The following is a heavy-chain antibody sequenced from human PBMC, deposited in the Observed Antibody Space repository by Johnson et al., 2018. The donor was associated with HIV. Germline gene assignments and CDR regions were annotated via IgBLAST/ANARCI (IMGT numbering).Heavy chain of an antibody. Sequence: QVQLVESGGGVVQPGRSLRLSCAASGFTFSSYAVQWVRQAPDKGLEWVAVISYDGSNKYYADSVKGRFTISRDNSKNTVYLQMNSLRAEDKAVYYCAKRVHSYGYAGAFDIWCQGTMVTVSS. CDR3: AKRVHSYGYAGAFDI. CDR1: GFTFSSYA. CDR2: ISYDGSNK. D-gene: IGHD5-18*01. J-gene: IGHJ3*02. V-gene: IGHV3-30-3*02.